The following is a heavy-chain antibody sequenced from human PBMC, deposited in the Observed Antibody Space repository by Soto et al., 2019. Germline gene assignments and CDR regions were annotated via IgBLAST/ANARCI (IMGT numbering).Heavy chain of an antibody. CDR3: ATVIRGGVFDP. Sequence: QVQLQQSGPRLVKPSETLSLTCTASGASLSTYYWTWLRQFPGKGLEWIGHIHDSGHTKYSPSLESRGTISVDTSKNQFSLPLTSVTAADTAVYSCATVIRGGVFDPRGQGTLVTVSS. CDR1: GASLSTYY. V-gene: IGHV4-59*01. CDR2: IHDSGHT. J-gene: IGHJ5*02. D-gene: IGHD3-16*01.